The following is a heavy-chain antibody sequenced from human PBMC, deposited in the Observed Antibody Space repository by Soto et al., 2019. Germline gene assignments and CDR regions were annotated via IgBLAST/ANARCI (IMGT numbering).Heavy chain of an antibody. CDR2: IIPIFGTA. V-gene: IGHV1-69*12. CDR1: GGAFSSYA. CDR3: ARHVPAARYYYGMDV. J-gene: IGHJ6*02. Sequence: QVQLVQSGAEVKKPRSSVKVSCKASGGAFSSYAISWVRQAPGQGLEWMGGIIPIFGTANYAQKFQGRVTITADESTSTAYMELSSLRSEVTAVYYCARHVPAARYYYGMDVWGQGTTVTVSS. D-gene: IGHD2-2*01.